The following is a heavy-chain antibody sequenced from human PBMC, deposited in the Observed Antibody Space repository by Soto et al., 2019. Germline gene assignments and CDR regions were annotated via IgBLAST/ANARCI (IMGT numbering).Heavy chain of an antibody. Sequence: ASVKVSCKASGYTFTSYDINWVRQATGQGLEWMGWMNPNSGDTGYAQKFQGRVTMTRNTSISTAYMELSSLRSEDTAVYYCARGFDWNYECFIHPWYKDVWGKGTTVTVSS. CDR1: GYTFTSYD. J-gene: IGHJ6*03. CDR3: ARGFDWNYECFIHPWYKDV. CDR2: MNPNSGDT. V-gene: IGHV1-8*01. D-gene: IGHD1-7*01.